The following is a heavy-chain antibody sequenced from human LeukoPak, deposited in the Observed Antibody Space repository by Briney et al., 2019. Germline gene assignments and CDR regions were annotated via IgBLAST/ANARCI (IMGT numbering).Heavy chain of an antibody. CDR2: IYHSGST. D-gene: IGHD1-14*01. CDR1: GYCLSRGYY. V-gene: IGHV4-38-2*01. J-gene: IGHJ4*02. Sequence: PSETLSLTCAVSGYCLSRGYYWGWIRQPPGQGLGWVGSIYHSGSTYYNPSLKSRVTISVDTSKNQFSLKLSSVTGAYTAEKFWASVFRNEYYCVYWGQRTLVTVSS. CDR3: ASVFRNEYYCVY.